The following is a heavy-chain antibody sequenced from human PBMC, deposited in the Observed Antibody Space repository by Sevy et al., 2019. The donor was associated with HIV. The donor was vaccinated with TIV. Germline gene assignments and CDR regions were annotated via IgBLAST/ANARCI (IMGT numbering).Heavy chain of an antibody. CDR3: ARDPRMYGDYLLAYFDY. CDR1: GFAPSTYG. V-gene: IGHV3-33*01. J-gene: IGHJ4*02. Sequence: GGSLRLSCAASGFAPSTYGMHWVRQAPGKGLEWVAVIGYDGSNKYYAHSVKGRFSISRDNSRNTPFLQMDSLRAEDTAVYYCARDPRMYGDYLLAYFDYWGQGTLVTVSS. D-gene: IGHD2-8*01. CDR2: IGYDGSNK.